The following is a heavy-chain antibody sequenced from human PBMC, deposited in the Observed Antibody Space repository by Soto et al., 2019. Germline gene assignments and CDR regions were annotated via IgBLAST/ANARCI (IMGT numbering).Heavy chain of an antibody. V-gene: IGHV1-18*01. CDR1: RDRFKSYG. CDR2: ISAYNGNT. Sequence: GASVKVSCEACRDRFKSYGIIWLRQDPGQGLEWMGWISAYNGNTNYAQKLQGRVTMTTDTSTSTAYMELRSLRSDDTAVYYCARDDSSGYYKVCDYWGQGTPVTVSS. J-gene: IGHJ4*02. CDR3: ARDDSSGYYKVCDY. D-gene: IGHD3-22*01.